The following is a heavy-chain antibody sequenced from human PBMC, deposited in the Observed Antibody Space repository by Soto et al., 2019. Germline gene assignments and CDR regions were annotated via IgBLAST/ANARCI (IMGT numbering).Heavy chain of an antibody. J-gene: IGHJ6*02. CDR2: ISYDGSNK. CDR1: GFTFSSYG. D-gene: IGHD5-18*01. V-gene: IGHV3-30*18. Sequence: GGSLRLSCAASGFTFSSYGMHWVRQAPGKGLEWVAVISYDGSNKYYAGSVKGRFTISRDNSKNTLYLQMNSLRAEDTAVYYCAKDRRVKLWTTPYYYGMDVWGQGTKVTVYS. CDR3: AKDRRVKLWTTPYYYGMDV.